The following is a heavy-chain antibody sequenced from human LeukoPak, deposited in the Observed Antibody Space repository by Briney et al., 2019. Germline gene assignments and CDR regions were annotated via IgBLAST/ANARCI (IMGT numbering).Heavy chain of an antibody. Sequence: SVKVSCKASGGTVRRFGISWVRQAPGQGLEWMGGIIPIFGTTSYVQKFQGRVTITADKSTSTAYMELSSLRSEDTAVYYCARGRIAAAGYNWFDPWGQGTLVTVSS. CDR3: ARGRIAAAGYNWFDP. D-gene: IGHD6-13*01. J-gene: IGHJ5*02. V-gene: IGHV1-69*06. CDR1: GGTVRRFG. CDR2: IIPIFGTT.